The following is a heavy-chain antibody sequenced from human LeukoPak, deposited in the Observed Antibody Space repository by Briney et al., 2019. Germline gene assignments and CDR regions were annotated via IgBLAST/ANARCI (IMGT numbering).Heavy chain of an antibody. CDR2: IGGSGGSP. D-gene: IGHD3-10*01. CDR3: AKEGGWFGVSGFDY. Sequence: GGSLRLSCEASGFSFSDHVMTWVRQAPGKGLAWVAGIGGSGGSPWYADSVKGRFAISRDNSKNTLYLQMNSLRVEDTAIYYCAKEGGWFGVSGFDYWAREPWSPSPQ. J-gene: IGHJ4*02. V-gene: IGHV3-23*01. CDR1: GFSFSDHV.